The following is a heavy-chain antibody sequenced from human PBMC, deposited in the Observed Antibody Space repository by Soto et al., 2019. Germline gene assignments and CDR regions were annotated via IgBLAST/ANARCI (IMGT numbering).Heavy chain of an antibody. V-gene: IGHV3-49*04. D-gene: IGHD1-7*01. Sequence: GGSLRLSCAASGFTFSDHYMDWVRRAPGKGLEWVGFTRSRAYGETREYAASVKGRFTISRDDSKSIAYLQMNSLKIEDTAVYYCIRGRLELGFWGQGTMVTISS. CDR2: TRSRAYGETR. CDR1: GFTFSDHY. J-gene: IGHJ3*01. CDR3: IRGRLELGF.